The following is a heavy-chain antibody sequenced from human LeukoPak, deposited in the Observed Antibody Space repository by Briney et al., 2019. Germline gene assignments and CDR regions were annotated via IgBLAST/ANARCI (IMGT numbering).Heavy chain of an antibody. CDR2: ISSSSSTI. Sequence: GGSLRLSCAASGFTYSSYSMNWVRQAPGKGLEWVSYISSSSSTIYYADSVKGRFTISRDNAKNSLYLQMNSLRAEDTAVYYCARNSGSFDYWGQGTLVTVSS. CDR1: GFTYSSYS. J-gene: IGHJ4*02. CDR3: ARNSGSFDY. V-gene: IGHV3-48*04. D-gene: IGHD1-26*01.